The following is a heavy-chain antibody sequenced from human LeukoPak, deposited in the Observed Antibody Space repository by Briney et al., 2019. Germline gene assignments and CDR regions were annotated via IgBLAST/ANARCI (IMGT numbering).Heavy chain of an antibody. CDR2: INHSGST. CDR1: GFTFSSYA. Sequence: PGGSLRLSCAASGFTFSSYAMSWIRQPPGKGLEWIGEINHSGSTNYNPSLKSRVTISVDTSKNQFSLKLSSVTAADTAVYYCARARRQGPTSPDYWGQGTLVTVSS. D-gene: IGHD5-12*01. V-gene: IGHV4-34*01. CDR3: ARARRQGPTSPDY. J-gene: IGHJ4*02.